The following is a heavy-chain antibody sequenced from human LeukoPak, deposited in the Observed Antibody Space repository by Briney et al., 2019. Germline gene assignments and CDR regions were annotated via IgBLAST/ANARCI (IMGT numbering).Heavy chain of an antibody. Sequence: GGSLRLSCITSGFTFSNYGFHWVRQAPGKGLEWTAAIWYDGSNQYYPDSVKGRFTISRDNSKNTLYLQMNSLRAEDTAVYYCAKDSQGAFDIWGQGTMVTVSS. CDR2: IWYDGSNQ. V-gene: IGHV3-30*02. J-gene: IGHJ3*02. CDR3: AKDSQGAFDI. CDR1: GFTFSNYG.